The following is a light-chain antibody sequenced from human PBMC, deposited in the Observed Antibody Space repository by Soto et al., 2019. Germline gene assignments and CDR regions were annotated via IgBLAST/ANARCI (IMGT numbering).Light chain of an antibody. V-gene: IGKV3-11*01. CDR2: DAS. J-gene: IGKJ4*01. Sequence: EIVLTQSPATLSLSPGERATLSCRASQSVSSYLAWYQQKPGQAPRLLIYDASNRATGIPARFSRSGSGTDFTLTISSLEPDDFAVYYWQQRSNWLTFGGGTKVEIK. CDR1: QSVSSY. CDR3: QQRSNWLT.